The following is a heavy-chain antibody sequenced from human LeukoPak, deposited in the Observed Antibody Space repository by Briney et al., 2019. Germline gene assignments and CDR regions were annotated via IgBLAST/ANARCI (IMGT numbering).Heavy chain of an antibody. CDR2: IYYSGST. D-gene: IGHD4-17*01. V-gene: IGHV4-39*07. CDR1: GGSIRRSSYY. Sequence: SETLSLTCSVSGGSIRRSSYYWGWIRQPPGKGLEWIGSIYYSGSTYYNSSLKSRVTISLDTSKNQFSLKLSSVTAADTAVYYCATYGELGDYWGQGTLVTVSS. J-gene: IGHJ4*02. CDR3: ATYGELGDY.